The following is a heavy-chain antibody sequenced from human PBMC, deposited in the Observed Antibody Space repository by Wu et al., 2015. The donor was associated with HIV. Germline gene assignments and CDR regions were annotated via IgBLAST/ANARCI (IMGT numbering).Heavy chain of an antibody. CDR3: TTLRGGYYAGSDIPAAFDI. V-gene: IGHV1-24*01. CDR1: GYTLSKLS. CDR2: FDPKDGEI. J-gene: IGHJ3*02. Sequence: QVPLAQSGAEVRKPGASVKVSCKVSGYTLSKLSMHWVRQTPGKGLEWMGGFDPKDGEIVYAQNFQGRLTMTEDTSTDTAFVELRSLRFEDTAVYYCTTLRGGYYAGSDIPAAFDIWGQGTNGHCLF. D-gene: IGHD3-10*01.